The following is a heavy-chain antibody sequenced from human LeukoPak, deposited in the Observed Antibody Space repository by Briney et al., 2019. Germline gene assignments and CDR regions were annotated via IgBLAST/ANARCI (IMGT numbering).Heavy chain of an antibody. J-gene: IGHJ3*02. CDR3: ARASLRTRPAGAFDI. CDR1: GFTFSSYS. Sequence: GGSLRLSCAASGFTFSSYSMNWVRQAPGKGLEWVSSISSSSSYIYYADSVKGRFTISRDNAKNSLYLQMNSLRAEDTAVYYCARASLRTRPAGAFDIWGQGTMVTVSS. CDR2: ISSSSSYI. D-gene: IGHD1-14*01. V-gene: IGHV3-21*01.